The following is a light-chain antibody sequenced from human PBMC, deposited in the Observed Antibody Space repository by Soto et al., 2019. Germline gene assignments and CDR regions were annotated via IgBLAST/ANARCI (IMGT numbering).Light chain of an antibody. Sequence: EIVLTQSPATLSLSPGERATLSCRASQSVSSYLAWYQKKPGQAPRLLIYDASNRATGVPARFSGSGSGTDFTLTISSLEPEDVAVYDCHQRSNWLSTFGKRTKVEIK. CDR1: QSVSSY. CDR3: HQRSNWLST. V-gene: IGKV3-11*01. CDR2: DAS. J-gene: IGKJ1*01.